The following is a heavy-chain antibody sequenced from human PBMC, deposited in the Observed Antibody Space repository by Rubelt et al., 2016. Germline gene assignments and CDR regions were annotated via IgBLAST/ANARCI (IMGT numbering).Heavy chain of an antibody. D-gene: IGHD2-2*01. Sequence: LGWVGIINPSGGSTSYAQKFQGRVTMTRDTSTSTVYMELSSLRSEDTAVYYCARAYVPAAIYWFDPLGQGTLVTVSS. CDR2: INPSGGST. J-gene: IGHJ5*02. CDR3: ARAYVPAAIYWFDP. V-gene: IGHV1-46*01.